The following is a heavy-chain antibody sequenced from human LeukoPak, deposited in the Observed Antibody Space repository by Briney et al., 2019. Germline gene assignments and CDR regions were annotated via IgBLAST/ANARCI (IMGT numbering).Heavy chain of an antibody. Sequence: GGSLRLSCAASGLTFSSYAMSWVRQAPGKGLEWVSAISGSGGSTYYADSVKGRFTISRDNSKNTLYLQMNSLRAEDTAVYYCAKDRYGGNSGWFDPWGQGTLVTVPS. V-gene: IGHV3-23*01. CDR2: ISGSGGST. J-gene: IGHJ5*02. CDR3: AKDRYGGNSGWFDP. CDR1: GLTFSSYA. D-gene: IGHD4-23*01.